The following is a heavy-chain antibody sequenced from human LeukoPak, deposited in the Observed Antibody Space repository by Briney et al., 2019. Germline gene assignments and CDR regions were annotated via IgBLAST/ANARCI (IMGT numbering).Heavy chain of an antibody. V-gene: IGHV1-69*04. CDR1: GYTFTSYA. CDR2: IIPILGIA. Sequence: SVKVSCKASGYTFTSYAMHWVRQAPGQGLEWMGRIIPILGIANYAQKFQGRVTITADKSTSTAYMELSSLRSEDTAVYYCARDWGRDGYNYRGPFDYWGQGTLVTVSS. J-gene: IGHJ4*02. D-gene: IGHD5-24*01. CDR3: ARDWGRDGYNYRGPFDY.